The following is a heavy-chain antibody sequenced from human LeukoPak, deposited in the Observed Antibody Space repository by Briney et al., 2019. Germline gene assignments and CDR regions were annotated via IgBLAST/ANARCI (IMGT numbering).Heavy chain of an antibody. CDR2: INHSGST. V-gene: IGHV4-34*01. CDR3: ARGRRASMVRGVNNWFDP. CDR1: GGSFSGYY. J-gene: IGHJ5*02. Sequence: SETLSLTCAVYGGSFSGYYWSWIRQPPGKGLEWIGEINHSGSTNYNPSLKSRVTISVDTSKNQFPLKLSSVTAADTAVYYCARGRRASMVRGVNNWFDPWGQGTLVTVSS. D-gene: IGHD3-10*01.